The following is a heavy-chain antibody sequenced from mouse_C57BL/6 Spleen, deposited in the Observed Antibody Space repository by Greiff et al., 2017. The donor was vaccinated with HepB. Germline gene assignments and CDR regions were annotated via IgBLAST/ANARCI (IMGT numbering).Heavy chain of an antibody. V-gene: IGHV1-69*01. CDR1: GYTFTSYW. Sequence: QVQLQQPGAELVMPGASVKLSCKASGYTFTSYWMHWVKQRPGQGLEWIGEIDPSDSYTNYNQKFKGKSTLTVDKSSSTAYMQLSSLTSEDSAVYYCARGPLYYYGSSYVAYFDYWGQGTTLTVSS. CDR2: IDPSDSYT. D-gene: IGHD1-1*01. J-gene: IGHJ2*01. CDR3: ARGPLYYYGSSYVAYFDY.